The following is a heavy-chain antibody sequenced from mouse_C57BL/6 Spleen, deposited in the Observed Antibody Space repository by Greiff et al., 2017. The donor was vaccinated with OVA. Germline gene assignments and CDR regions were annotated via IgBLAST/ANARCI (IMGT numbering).Heavy chain of an antibody. D-gene: IGHD2-5*01. Sequence: VQLQQSGPGLVAPSQSLSITCTVSGFSLTSYGVDWVRQSPGKGLEWLGVIWGVGSTNYNSALKSRLSISKDNSKSQVFLKMNSLQTDDTAMYYCARSFYYSNYVAMDYWGQGTSVTVSS. CDR1: GFSLTSYG. J-gene: IGHJ4*01. CDR3: ARSFYYSNYVAMDY. V-gene: IGHV2-6*01. CDR2: IWGVGST.